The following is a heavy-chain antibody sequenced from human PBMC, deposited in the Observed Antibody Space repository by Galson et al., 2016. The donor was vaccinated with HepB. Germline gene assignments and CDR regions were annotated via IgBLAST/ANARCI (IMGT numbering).Heavy chain of an antibody. J-gene: IGHJ6*02. V-gene: IGHV6-1*01. CDR3: ARTSYDLLTGEDYYYGMDV. CDR1: GDSVSSNSAA. CDR2: TYFRSNYYN. D-gene: IGHD3-9*01. Sequence: CAISGDSVSSNSAAWNWIRQSPSRGLEWLGRTYFRSNYYNDYAVSVKSRITINPDTSKNQFSLHLDSVTPEDTAVYYCARTSYDLLTGEDYYYGMDVWGQGTPVTVSS.